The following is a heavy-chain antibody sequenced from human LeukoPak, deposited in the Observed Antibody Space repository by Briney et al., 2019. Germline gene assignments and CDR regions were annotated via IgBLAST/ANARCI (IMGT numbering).Heavy chain of an antibody. Sequence: GGSLRLSCAASGFTFSSYAMSWVRQAPGKGLEWVSAISGSGGSTYYADSVKGRFTISRDNSKNTLYLQMNSLRAEDTAVYYCAKDVEDYVWGSYKRAGAFDIWGQGTMVTVSS. D-gene: IGHD3-16*01. J-gene: IGHJ3*02. CDR3: AKDVEDYVWGSYKRAGAFDI. V-gene: IGHV3-23*01. CDR1: GFTFSSYA. CDR2: ISGSGGST.